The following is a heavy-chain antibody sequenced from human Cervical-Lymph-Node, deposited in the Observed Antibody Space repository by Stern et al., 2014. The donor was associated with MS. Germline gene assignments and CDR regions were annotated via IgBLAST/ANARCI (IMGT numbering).Heavy chain of an antibody. CDR1: GITFSQSA. V-gene: IGHV1-58*03. D-gene: IGHD5-18*01. CDR2: VVRLNGDT. Sequence: QMQLVQSGPEVKKPGTSVKVSCKASGITFSQSAVQWLRQARGQRLEWIGWVVRLNGDTNYAQSFQERVTITRDMSTSTVYMELRSLRSEDTAVYYCASERYTYYDDQRPPGGFGPWGQGTLVTVSS. J-gene: IGHJ5*02. CDR3: ASERYTYYDDQRPPGGFGP.